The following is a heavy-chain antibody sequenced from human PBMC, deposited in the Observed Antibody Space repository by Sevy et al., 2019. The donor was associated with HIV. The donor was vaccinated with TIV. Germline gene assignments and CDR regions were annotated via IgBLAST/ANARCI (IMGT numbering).Heavy chain of an antibody. Sequence: GGSLRLSCTASGFTFINYEMNWVRQAPGKGLEWVSYIGRSGSPIYYADSVKGRFTISRDNAKNSLYLQMNTLRAEDTAVYYCARGLGYYDTSGYSVFDYWGQGTLVTVSS. CDR2: IGRSGSPI. D-gene: IGHD3-22*01. CDR3: ARGLGYYDTSGYSVFDY. CDR1: GFTFINYE. J-gene: IGHJ4*02. V-gene: IGHV3-48*03.